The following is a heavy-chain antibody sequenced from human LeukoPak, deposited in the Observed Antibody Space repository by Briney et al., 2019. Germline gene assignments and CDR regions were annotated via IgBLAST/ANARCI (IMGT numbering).Heavy chain of an antibody. CDR1: GFTFSSYG. CDR3: AKEVGQAYFDY. D-gene: IGHD1-26*01. CDR2: ISYDGSNK. Sequence: GRSLRLSCAASGFTFSSYGMHWVRQAPGKGLEWVAVISYDGSNKYYADSVKRRFTISRDNSKNTLYLQMNSLRAEDTAVYYCAKEVGQAYFDYWGQGTLVTVSS. J-gene: IGHJ4*02. V-gene: IGHV3-30*18.